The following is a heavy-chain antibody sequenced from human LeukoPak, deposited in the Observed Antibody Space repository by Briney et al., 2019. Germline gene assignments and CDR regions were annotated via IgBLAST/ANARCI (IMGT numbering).Heavy chain of an antibody. CDR3: ARELDDYYDSSGLGDY. V-gene: IGHV3-48*02. CDR2: ISSSSSTI. CDR1: GFTFSSYS. J-gene: IGHJ4*02. D-gene: IGHD3-22*01. Sequence: PGGSLRLSCAASGFTFSSYSMNWVRQAPGKGLEWVSYISSSSSTIYYADSVKGRFTISRDNAKNSLYLQMNSLRDEDTAVYYCARELDDYYDSSGLGDYWGQGTLVTVSS.